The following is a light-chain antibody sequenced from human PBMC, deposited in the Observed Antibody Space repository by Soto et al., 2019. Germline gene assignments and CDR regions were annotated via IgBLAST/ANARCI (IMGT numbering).Light chain of an antibody. CDR2: DAS. Sequence: AIQLTQSPSSLSASVGDRVTITCRASQGISSALAWYQQKPGKAPKLLIYDASSLESGVPSRFSGSGSGTDLTLTISSLQPEDFATYYCQQFNRYPSRLTFGGGTKVEIK. CDR3: QQFNRYPSRLT. CDR1: QGISSA. V-gene: IGKV1-13*02. J-gene: IGKJ4*01.